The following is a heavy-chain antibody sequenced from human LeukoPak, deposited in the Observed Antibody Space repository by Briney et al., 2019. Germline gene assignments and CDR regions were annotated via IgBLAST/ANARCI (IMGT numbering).Heavy chain of an antibody. CDR1: GGSISSGSYY. Sequence: SETLSLTCTVSGGSISSGSYYWSWIRQPAGKGLEWIGRLSTSGSTNYNPSLKSRVTISVDTSKNQFSLKLSSVTAADTAVYYCARVWRWLQLPSYFDYWGQGTLVTVSS. V-gene: IGHV4-61*02. CDR3: ARVWRWLQLPSYFDY. J-gene: IGHJ4*02. D-gene: IGHD5-24*01. CDR2: LSTSGST.